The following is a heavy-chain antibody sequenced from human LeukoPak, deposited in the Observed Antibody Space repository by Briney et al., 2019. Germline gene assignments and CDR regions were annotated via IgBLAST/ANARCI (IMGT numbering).Heavy chain of an antibody. V-gene: IGHV1-2*06. CDR1: GYTFTDSY. CDR2: INPNSGGP. D-gene: IGHD2-8*01. CDR3: ARSARHCNNGVCFTDYYIDL. J-gene: IGHJ6*03. Sequence: ASVKVSCKTSGYTFTDSYIHWVRQAPGQGLEWMGRINPNSGGPNYPQKVQGRVTMTRDTSISTAYMDMSSLTSDDTAVYYCARSARHCNNGVCFTDYYIDLWGKGTTVTISS.